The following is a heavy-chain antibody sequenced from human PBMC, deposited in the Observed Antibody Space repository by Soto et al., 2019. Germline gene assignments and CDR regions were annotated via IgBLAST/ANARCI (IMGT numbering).Heavy chain of an antibody. J-gene: IGHJ6*03. D-gene: IGHD5-12*01. CDR3: ARALRTRQKRNSGYDVWGYYYYYYMDV. CDR1: GYTFTSYD. Sequence: ASVKVSCKASGYTFTSYDINWVRQATGQGLEWMGWMNPNSGNTGYAQKFQGRVTMTRNTSISTAYMELSSLRSEDTAVYYCARALRTRQKRNSGYDVWGYYYYYYMDVWGKGTTGTVSS. V-gene: IGHV1-8*01. CDR2: MNPNSGNT.